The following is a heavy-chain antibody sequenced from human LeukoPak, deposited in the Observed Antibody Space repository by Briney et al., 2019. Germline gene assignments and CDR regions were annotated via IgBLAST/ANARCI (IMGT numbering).Heavy chain of an antibody. V-gene: IGHV4-4*07. CDR1: GGSISSYY. D-gene: IGHD3-9*01. Sequence: SETLSLTCTVSGGSISSYYWSWIQQPAGKGLEWIGRIYTSGSTNYNPSLKSRVTMSVDTSKNQFSLKLSSVTAADTAVYYCARVPLRYFDWLQDAFDIWGQGTMVTVSS. CDR2: IYTSGST. CDR3: ARVPLRYFDWLQDAFDI. J-gene: IGHJ3*02.